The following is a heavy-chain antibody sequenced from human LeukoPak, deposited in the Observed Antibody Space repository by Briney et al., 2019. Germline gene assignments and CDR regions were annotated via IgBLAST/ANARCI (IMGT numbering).Heavy chain of an antibody. J-gene: IGHJ4*02. CDR3: ARDSYDSSGYYYDLDY. CDR2: ISSSSGSTI. D-gene: IGHD3-22*01. V-gene: IGHV3-48*04. Sequence: GGSLRLSCAASGFTFSSYSMNWVRQAPGKGLEWVSSISSSSGSTIYYADSVKGRFTISRDNAKNSLYLQMNSLRAEDTAVYYCARDSYDSSGYYYDLDYWGQGTLVTVSS. CDR1: GFTFSSYS.